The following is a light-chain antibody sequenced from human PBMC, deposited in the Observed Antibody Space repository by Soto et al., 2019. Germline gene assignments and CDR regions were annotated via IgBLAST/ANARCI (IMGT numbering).Light chain of an antibody. Sequence: EIVLTQSAGTLSWSPGERATLSWRASQSVSSNYLAWYQQKPGQAPRLLIYGASSRATGIPDRFSGSGSGTDFTLTIRRLEPEDFAVYYCQQYGRSPWTFGQGTKVDIK. CDR2: GAS. V-gene: IGKV3-20*01. CDR3: QQYGRSPWT. J-gene: IGKJ1*01. CDR1: QSVSSNY.